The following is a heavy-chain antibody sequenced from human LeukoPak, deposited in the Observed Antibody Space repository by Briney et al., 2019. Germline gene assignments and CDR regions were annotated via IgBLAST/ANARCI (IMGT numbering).Heavy chain of an antibody. D-gene: IGHD4-17*01. CDR2: IGTAGDT. CDR3: ARVGIDYGENYGMDV. V-gene: IGHV3-13*01. J-gene: IGHJ6*02. CDR1: GFTFSSYD. Sequence: GGSLRLSCAASGFTFSSYDMHWVRQATGKGLEWVSGIGTAGDTYYPGSVKGRFTISRENAKNSLYLQMNSLRAEDTAVYYCARVGIDYGENYGMDVWGQGTTVTVSS.